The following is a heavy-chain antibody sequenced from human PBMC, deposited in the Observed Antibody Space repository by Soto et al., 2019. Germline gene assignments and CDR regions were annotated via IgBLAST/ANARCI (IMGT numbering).Heavy chain of an antibody. CDR2: ISPGSRYP. D-gene: IGHD2-15*01. Sequence: GGSLRLSCAVSGFTFGDSYISWIRQAPGKGLEWLSYISPGSRYPAYADSVKGRFTISRDNAKRSLYLQMMSLTDEDTAIYYCVRGGGGGLFDPWGQGTMVTVCS. J-gene: IGHJ5*02. V-gene: IGHV3-11*06. CDR3: VRGGGGGLFDP. CDR1: GFTFGDSY.